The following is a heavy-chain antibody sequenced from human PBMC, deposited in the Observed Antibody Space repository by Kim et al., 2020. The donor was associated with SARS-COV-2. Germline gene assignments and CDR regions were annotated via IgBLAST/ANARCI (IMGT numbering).Heavy chain of an antibody. Sequence: GGSLRLSCAASGFTFSNAWMSWVRQAPGKGLEWVGRIKSKTDGGTTDYAAPVKGRFTISRDDSKNTLYLQMNSLKTEDTAVYYCTTPGRLGIPDYYYGMDVWGQGTTVTVSS. D-gene: IGHD7-27*01. CDR3: TTPGRLGIPDYYYGMDV. CDR1: GFTFSNAW. J-gene: IGHJ6*02. CDR2: IKSKTDGGTT. V-gene: IGHV3-15*01.